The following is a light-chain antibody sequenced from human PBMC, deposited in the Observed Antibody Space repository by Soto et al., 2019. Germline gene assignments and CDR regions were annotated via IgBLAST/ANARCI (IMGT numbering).Light chain of an antibody. CDR1: QSISSW. V-gene: IGKV1-5*03. J-gene: IGKJ1*01. CDR2: KAS. Sequence: DIQMTQSPSTLSASVGDRVTITCRASQSISSWLAWYQQKPGKAPKLLIYKASSLESGVPSRFSGSGSGTEFTLTISSLAADDFATYYCQQYNSYPWTFGQGTKVEIK. CDR3: QQYNSYPWT.